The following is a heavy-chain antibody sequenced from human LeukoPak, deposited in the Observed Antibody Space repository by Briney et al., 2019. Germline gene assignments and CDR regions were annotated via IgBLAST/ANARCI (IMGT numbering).Heavy chain of an antibody. D-gene: IGHD3-9*01. J-gene: IGHJ4*02. CDR2: INNDGSIT. Sequence: PGGSLRLSCAASGFTFSSYWMHWVRQAPGKGLVWVSRINNDGSITTYADSVKGRFTSSRDNAKNTLYLQMNSLRVEDTAVYYCARASDWAVIDYWGQGTLVTVSS. CDR1: GFTFSSYW. CDR3: ARASDWAVIDY. V-gene: IGHV3-74*01.